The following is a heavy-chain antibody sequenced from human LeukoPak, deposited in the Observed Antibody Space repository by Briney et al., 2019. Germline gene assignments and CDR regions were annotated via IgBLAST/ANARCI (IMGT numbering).Heavy chain of an antibody. D-gene: IGHD1-26*01. CDR1: KFAFSSYA. Sequence: GGSLRLSCAASKFAFSSYAMSWVRQAPGKGLEWVSAISGGGGNTYYADSVKGRFTISRDNSKNTLYLQMNSLRAEDTAVYYCARRAQSGSYYAFDYWGQGTLVTVSS. V-gene: IGHV3-23*01. CDR2: ISGGGGNT. J-gene: IGHJ4*02. CDR3: ARRAQSGSYYAFDY.